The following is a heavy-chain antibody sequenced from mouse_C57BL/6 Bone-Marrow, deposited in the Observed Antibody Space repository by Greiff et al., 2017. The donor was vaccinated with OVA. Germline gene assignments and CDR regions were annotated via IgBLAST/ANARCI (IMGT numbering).Heavy chain of an antibody. J-gene: IGHJ1*03. D-gene: IGHD2-1*01. Sequence: VQLQQSGAELARPGASVKLSCKASGYTFTSYDISWVKQRTGQGLEWIGEIYPRSGNTYYNEKFKGKATLTADKSSSTAYMELRSLTSEDSAVYFCAREGAYGNYVHWYFDVWGTGTTVTVSS. V-gene: IGHV1-81*01. CDR2: IYPRSGNT. CDR1: GYTFTSYD. CDR3: AREGAYGNYVHWYFDV.